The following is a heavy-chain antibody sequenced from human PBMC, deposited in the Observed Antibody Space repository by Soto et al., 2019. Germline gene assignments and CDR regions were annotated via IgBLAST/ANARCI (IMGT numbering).Heavy chain of an antibody. CDR3: ASDPTLPAFAVVATDDF. CDR2: ISSSSSFR. V-gene: IGHV3-21*01. J-gene: IGHJ4*02. CDR1: GFTFTNHN. Sequence: GGSLRLSCAASGFTFTNHNMNWVRQAPGKGLEWVSSISSSSSFRNYADSVKGRFSISRDNDKNLVYLQMDSLRAEDTAVYYCASDPTLPAFAVVATDDFWGQGTLVTVSS. D-gene: IGHD5-18*01.